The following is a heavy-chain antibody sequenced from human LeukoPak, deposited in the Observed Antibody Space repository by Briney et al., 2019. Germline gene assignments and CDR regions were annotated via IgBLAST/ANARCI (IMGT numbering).Heavy chain of an antibody. V-gene: IGHV3-30*04. CDR2: ISYDGSNK. D-gene: IGHD3-10*01. CDR1: GFTFSSYA. Sequence: PGGSLRLSCAASGFTFSSYAMHWVRQAPGKGLEWVAVISYDGSNKYYADSVKGRFTISRDNSKNTLYLQMNSLRTEDRAVYYFARSGIQMVRGVIIKSPYHMDVWGKGTTVTVSS. CDR3: ARSGIQMVRGVIIKSPYHMDV. J-gene: IGHJ6*03.